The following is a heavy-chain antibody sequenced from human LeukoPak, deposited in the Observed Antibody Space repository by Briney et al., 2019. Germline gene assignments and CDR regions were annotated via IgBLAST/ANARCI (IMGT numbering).Heavy chain of an antibody. J-gene: IGHJ6*03. Sequence: PSETLSLTCTVSGGSISSYYWSWIRQPPGKGLEWIGYIYYSGSTNYNPSLKSRVTISVDTSKNQFSLKLSSVTAADTAVYYCASCERGYSYGYDYYYMDVWGKGTTVTVSS. V-gene: IGHV4-59*01. CDR2: IYYSGST. D-gene: IGHD5-18*01. CDR3: ASCERGYSYGYDYYYMDV. CDR1: GGSISSYY.